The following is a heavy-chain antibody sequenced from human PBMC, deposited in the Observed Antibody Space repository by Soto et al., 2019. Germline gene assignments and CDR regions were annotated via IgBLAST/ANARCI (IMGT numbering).Heavy chain of an antibody. CDR3: AREGVYYDSSGYPPLIDY. D-gene: IGHD3-22*01. CDR1: GFTFSSYS. Sequence: GGSLRLSCAASGFTFSSYSMNWVRQAPGKGLEWVSYISNSSSTIYYADSVKGRFTISRDNAKNSLYLQMNSLRAEDTAVYYCAREGVYYDSSGYPPLIDYWGQGTLVTVSS. J-gene: IGHJ4*02. V-gene: IGHV3-48*01. CDR2: ISNSSSTI.